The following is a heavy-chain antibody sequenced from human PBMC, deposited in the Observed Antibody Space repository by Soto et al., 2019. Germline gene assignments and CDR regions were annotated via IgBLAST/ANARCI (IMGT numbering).Heavy chain of an antibody. CDR2: ISGSGGSS. V-gene: IGHV3-23*01. D-gene: IGHD6-13*01. Sequence: PVGSLRLSCAASGFAFSTYAMTWVRQAPGKGLEWVSVISGSGGSSYYAASVKGRFTISRDNSENTLYLQMNGLRAEDTALYYCAKVTKRAAAGRYEYYKYGMDVWGQGTTVTVSS. CDR3: AKVTKRAAAGRYEYYKYGMDV. J-gene: IGHJ6*02. CDR1: GFAFSTYA.